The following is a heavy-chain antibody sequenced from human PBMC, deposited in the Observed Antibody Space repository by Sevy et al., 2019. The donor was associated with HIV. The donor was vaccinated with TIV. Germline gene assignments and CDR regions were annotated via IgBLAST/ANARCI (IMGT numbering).Heavy chain of an antibody. V-gene: IGHV4-31*03. D-gene: IGHD3-16*01. CDR2: IFHTGST. CDR3: AREGTKGVWFDP. Sequence: SETLSLTCTVSGGSINSGDYYWSWIRQHPEKGLEWIGYIFHTGSTYYNRSFKSRPTISVDTSKNQFSLKLSLMTAADTAVYYCAREGTKGVWFDPWGQGTLVTVSS. CDR1: GGSINSGDYY. J-gene: IGHJ5*02.